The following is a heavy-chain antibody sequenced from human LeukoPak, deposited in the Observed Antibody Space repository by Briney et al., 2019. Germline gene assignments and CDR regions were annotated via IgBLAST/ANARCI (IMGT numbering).Heavy chain of an antibody. CDR1: GGSISSTSYY. V-gene: IGHV4-39*01. J-gene: IGHJ3*01. CDR2: IYYSGST. D-gene: IGHD3-22*01. Sequence: PSETLSPTCAVSGGSISSTSYYWAWIRQPPGEGLEWIGTIYYSGSTYHNPSLKSRVTLSVDTSRNQFSLRLSSVDAADTAVYYCAKAGVRYFDSSGLYAFDFWGQGTTVTVSS. CDR3: AKAGVRYFDSSGLYAFDF.